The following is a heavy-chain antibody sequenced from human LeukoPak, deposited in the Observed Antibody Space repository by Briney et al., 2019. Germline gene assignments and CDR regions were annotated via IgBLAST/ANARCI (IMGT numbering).Heavy chain of an antibody. CDR2: INSDGSIT. CDR3: ARALGSPLDY. Sequence: GGSLRLSCAVSGFTFSTSWMHWVRQAPGKGLVWVSRINSDGSITTYADSVKGRFTISRDNAKNTLYLQMNSLRAEDTAVYYCARALGSPLDYWGQGTLVTVSS. D-gene: IGHD1-26*01. CDR1: GFTFSTSW. J-gene: IGHJ4*02. V-gene: IGHV3-74*01.